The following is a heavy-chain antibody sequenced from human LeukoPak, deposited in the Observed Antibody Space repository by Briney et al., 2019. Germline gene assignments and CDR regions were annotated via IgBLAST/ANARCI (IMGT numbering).Heavy chain of an antibody. D-gene: IGHD3-3*01. CDR1: GFTFSSYS. CDR2: ISSSSSTI. CDR3: AKDITIFGVVIRGVYFDY. V-gene: IGHV3-48*01. J-gene: IGHJ4*02. Sequence: PGGSLRLSCAASGFTFSSYSMNWVRQAPGKGLEWVSYISSSSSTIYYADSVKGRFTISRDNSKNTLYLQMNSLRAEDTAVYYCAKDITIFGVVIRGVYFDYWGQGTLVTVSS.